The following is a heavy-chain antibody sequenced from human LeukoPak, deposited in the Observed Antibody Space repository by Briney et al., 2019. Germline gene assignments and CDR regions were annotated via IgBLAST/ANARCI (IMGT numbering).Heavy chain of an antibody. D-gene: IGHD3-16*02. V-gene: IGHV4-30-2*01. CDR3: ARLLVPVKVFDY. J-gene: IGHJ4*02. Sequence: PSQTLSLTCVVSGGSISSGGQSWSWIRQPPGKGLEWIGYISHGGNTYYNPSLESRVTISVDRSKNQFSLKLSSVTAADTAVYYCARLLVPVKVFDYWGQGTLVTVSS. CDR1: GGSISSGGQS. CDR2: ISHGGNT.